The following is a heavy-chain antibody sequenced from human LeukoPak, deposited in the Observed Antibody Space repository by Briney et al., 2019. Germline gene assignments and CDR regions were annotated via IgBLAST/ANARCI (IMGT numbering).Heavy chain of an antibody. J-gene: IGHJ5*02. Sequence: GSSVKVSCKASGGTFSSYAISWVRQAPGQGLEWMGGIIPIFGTANYAQQFQGRVTITADKSTSTAYMELRSLRSDDTAVYYCARGYCSGGSCYWFDPWGQGTLVTVSS. CDR2: IIPIFGTA. V-gene: IGHV1-69*06. CDR3: ARGYCSGGSCYWFDP. D-gene: IGHD2-15*01. CDR1: GGTFSSYA.